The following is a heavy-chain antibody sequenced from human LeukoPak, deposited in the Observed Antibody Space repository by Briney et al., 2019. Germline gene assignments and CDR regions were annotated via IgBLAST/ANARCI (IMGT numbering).Heavy chain of an antibody. CDR3: AREGHTVSLDY. J-gene: IGHJ4*02. Sequence: PGGSLRLSCAASGFAFSSYWMSWVRQAPGKGLEWVANIKQDGSEKYYVDSVKGRFTISRDNAKNSLYLQMNSLRAEDTAVYYCAREGHTVSLDYWGQGTLVTVSS. CDR2: IKQDGSEK. D-gene: IGHD4-17*01. V-gene: IGHV3-7*01. CDR1: GFAFSSYW.